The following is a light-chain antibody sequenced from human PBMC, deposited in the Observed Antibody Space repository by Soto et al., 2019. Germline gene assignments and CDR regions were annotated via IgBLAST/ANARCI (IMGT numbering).Light chain of an antibody. CDR1: QSVSSN. J-gene: IGKJ1*01. CDR2: GAS. V-gene: IGKV3-15*01. Sequence: EIVMTQSPATLSLSPGERATLSCRASQSVSSNLAWYQQKPGQAPRLLIYGASTRATGIPARFSGSGSGTECTLTISSLQSEDFAVNYCQQYNNRPWTFGQGTKVEIK. CDR3: QQYNNRPWT.